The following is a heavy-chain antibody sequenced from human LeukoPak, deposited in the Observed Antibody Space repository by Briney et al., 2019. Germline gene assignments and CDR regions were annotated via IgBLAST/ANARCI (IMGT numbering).Heavy chain of an antibody. Sequence: SVKVSCKASGGTFSSYAISWVRQAPGQGLEWMGGIIPIFGTANYAQKFQGRVTITADESTSTAYMELSSLRSEDTAVYYCARCLYCSSTSCYNDYWGQGTLVTVSS. CDR2: IIPIFGTA. D-gene: IGHD2-2*02. CDR3: ARCLYCSSTSCYNDY. V-gene: IGHV1-69*13. CDR1: GGTFSSYA. J-gene: IGHJ4*02.